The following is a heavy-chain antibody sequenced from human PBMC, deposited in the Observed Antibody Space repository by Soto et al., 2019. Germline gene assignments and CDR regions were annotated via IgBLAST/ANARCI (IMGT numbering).Heavy chain of an antibody. J-gene: IGHJ6*02. CDR2: IYYSGNT. V-gene: IGHV4-39*01. CDR3: ARHNYGLDV. CDR1: GVSVSSSSHS. Sequence: ETLSLTCTVSGVSVSSSSHSWAWIRQPPGKGLEYIANIYYSGNTFYNPSLKSRVTISVDTSNNQFSLKLSSVTAADTAVYYCARHNYGLDVRGQGYTVTGS.